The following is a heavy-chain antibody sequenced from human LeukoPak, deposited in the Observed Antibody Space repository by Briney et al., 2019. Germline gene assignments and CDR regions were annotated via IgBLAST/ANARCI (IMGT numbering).Heavy chain of an antibody. Sequence: GGSLRLSCAVSGFTCSSYWMNWVRQAPGKGLEWVASIRQDGGEKSYVDSVKGRFTLSRDNTKNSLYLQMSSLRAEDTAVYYCARDGTAAGLYFDLWGQGTLVTVSS. D-gene: IGHD6-13*01. J-gene: IGHJ4*01. CDR2: IRQDGGEK. CDR1: GFTCSSYW. CDR3: ARDGTAAGLYFDL. V-gene: IGHV3-7*01.